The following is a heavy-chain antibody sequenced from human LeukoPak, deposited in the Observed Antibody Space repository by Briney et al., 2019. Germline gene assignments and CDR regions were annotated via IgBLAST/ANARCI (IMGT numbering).Heavy chain of an antibody. Sequence: GASVKVSCKASGYTFTSYYMHWVRQAPGQGLEWMGIINPSGGSTSYAQKFQGRVTMTRDTSTSTVYMELSSLRSEDTAVYYCARDLNVVVTSPHYYFDYWGQGTLVTVSS. CDR1: GYTFTSYY. CDR3: ARDLNVVVTSPHYYFDY. V-gene: IGHV1-46*01. J-gene: IGHJ4*02. CDR2: INPSGGST. D-gene: IGHD2-21*02.